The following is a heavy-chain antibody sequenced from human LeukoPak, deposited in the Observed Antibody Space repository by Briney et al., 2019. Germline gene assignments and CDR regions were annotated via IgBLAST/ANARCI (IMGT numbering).Heavy chain of an antibody. D-gene: IGHD1-7*01. Sequence: SVKVSCKASGGTFSSYAISWVRQAPGQGLEWMGRIIPILGITNYAQKFQGRVTITADKSTSTAYMELSSLRSEDTAVYYCARNYPAGWYFDLWGRGTLVTVSS. J-gene: IGHJ2*01. CDR2: IIPILGIT. V-gene: IGHV1-69*04. CDR3: ARNYPAGWYFDL. CDR1: GGTFSSYA.